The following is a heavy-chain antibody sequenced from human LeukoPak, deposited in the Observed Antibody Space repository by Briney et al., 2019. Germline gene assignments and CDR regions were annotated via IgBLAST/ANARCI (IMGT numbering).Heavy chain of an antibody. CDR3: ATPGPEGQDAFDI. D-gene: IGHD1-14*01. CDR2: ISSSSSYI. Sequence: KPGGSLRLSCAASGFTFSSYSMNWVRQAPGKGLEWVSSISSSSSYIYYADSVKGRFTISRDNAKNSLYLQMNSLRAEDTAVYYCATPGPEGQDAFDIWGQGTMVTVPS. J-gene: IGHJ3*02. CDR1: GFTFSSYS. V-gene: IGHV3-21*01.